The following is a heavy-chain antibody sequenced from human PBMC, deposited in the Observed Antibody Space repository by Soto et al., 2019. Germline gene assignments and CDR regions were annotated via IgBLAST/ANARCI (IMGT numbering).Heavy chain of an antibody. CDR3: ATSPVIWSPHRDYYYGMDV. V-gene: IGHV1-69*13. J-gene: IGHJ6*02. CDR2: IIPIFGTA. Sequence: SVKVSCKASGGTFSSYAISWVRQAPGQGLEWMGGIIPIFGTANYAQKFQGRVTITADESMSTAYMELSSLRSEDTAVYYCATSPVIWSPHRDYYYGMDVWGQGTTVTVSS. CDR1: GGTFSSYA. D-gene: IGHD3-16*02.